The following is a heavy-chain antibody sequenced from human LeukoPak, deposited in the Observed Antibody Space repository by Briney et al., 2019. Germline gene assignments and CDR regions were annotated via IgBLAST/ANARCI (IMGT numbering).Heavy chain of an antibody. D-gene: IGHD5-18*01. CDR2: ISANNGKT. V-gene: IGHV1-18*01. CDR1: GYIFTSYG. CDR3: AKDNFMVTPSDFDY. Sequence: ASVKVSCKASGYIFTSYGISWVRQAPGQGLEWMGWISANNGKTNYAQNPQGRVTMTIDTSTSTAYMELRSLRSDDTAVYYCAKDNFMVTPSDFDYWGQGTLVTVSS. J-gene: IGHJ4*02.